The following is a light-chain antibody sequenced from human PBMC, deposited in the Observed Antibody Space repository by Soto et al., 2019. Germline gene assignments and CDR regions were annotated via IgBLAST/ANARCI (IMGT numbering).Light chain of an antibody. Sequence: EIMMTQSPATLSVSPGERATLSCRASQSVGNNLAWYQQKPGQTPRLLIYYASTRATGIPARFSGSGSGTEFTLTISSLQSEDFALYYCQQYDDWPPITFGQGTRLEIK. J-gene: IGKJ5*01. CDR1: QSVGNN. CDR3: QQYDDWPPIT. CDR2: YAS. V-gene: IGKV3-15*01.